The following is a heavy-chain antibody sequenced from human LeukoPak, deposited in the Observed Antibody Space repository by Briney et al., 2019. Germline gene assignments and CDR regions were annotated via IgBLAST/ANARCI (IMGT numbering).Heavy chain of an antibody. CDR3: ARLAPLLEQQLVYYYYYMDV. D-gene: IGHD6-13*01. Sequence: SETLSLTCTVSGGSISSSSHYWGWIRQPPGKGLEWIGSIYYSGSTYYNPSLKSRVTISVDTSKNQFSLKLSSVTAADTAVYYCARLAPLLEQQLVYYYYYMDVWGKGTTVTVSS. CDR1: GGSISSSSHY. J-gene: IGHJ6*03. V-gene: IGHV4-39*01. CDR2: IYYSGST.